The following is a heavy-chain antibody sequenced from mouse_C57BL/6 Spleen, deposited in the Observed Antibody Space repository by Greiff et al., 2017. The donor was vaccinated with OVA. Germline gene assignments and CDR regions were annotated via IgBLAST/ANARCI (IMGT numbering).Heavy chain of an antibody. J-gene: IGHJ2*01. CDR1: GFTFSSYA. V-gene: IGHV5-4*01. CDR2: ISDGGSYT. CDR3: ARGSNYGGYFDY. D-gene: IGHD2-5*01. Sequence: EVQVVESGGGLVKPGGSLKLSCAASGFTFSSYAMSWVRQTPEKRLEWVATISDGGSYTYYPDNVKGRFTISRDNAKNNLYLQMSHLKSEDTAMYYCARGSNYGGYFDYWGQGTTLTVSS.